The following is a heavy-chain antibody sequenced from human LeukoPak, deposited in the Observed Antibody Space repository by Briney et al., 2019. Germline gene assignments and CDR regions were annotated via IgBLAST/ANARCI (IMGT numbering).Heavy chain of an antibody. CDR1: GFTLSSYS. J-gene: IGHJ6*03. CDR2: ISSSSSTI. Sequence: PGGSLRLSCAASGFTLSSYSMNWVRQAPGKGLEGVSYISSSSSTIYYADSVKGRFTISRDNAKNSLYLQMNSLRAEDMAVYYCARSTTGTTVFLAIYYYYYYMDVWGKGTTVTVSS. D-gene: IGHD1-7*01. V-gene: IGHV3-48*04. CDR3: ARSTTGTTVFLAIYYYYYYMDV.